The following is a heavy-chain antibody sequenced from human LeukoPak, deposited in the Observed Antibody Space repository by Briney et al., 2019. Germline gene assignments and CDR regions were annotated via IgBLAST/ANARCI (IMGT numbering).Heavy chain of an antibody. CDR2: IYYSGST. Sequence: PSETLSLTCTVSGGSISSYYWSWIRQPPGRGLEWIGYIYYSGSTDYNPSLKSRVTISVDTSKNQFSLKLSSVTAADTAVYYWARDGIQLDWAYMDVWGKGTTVTVSS. J-gene: IGHJ6*03. CDR1: GGSISSYY. D-gene: IGHD5-18*01. CDR3: ARDGIQLDWAYMDV. V-gene: IGHV4-59*01.